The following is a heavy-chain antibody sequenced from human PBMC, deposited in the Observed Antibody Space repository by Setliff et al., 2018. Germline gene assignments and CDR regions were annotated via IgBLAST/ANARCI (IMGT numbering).Heavy chain of an antibody. CDR1: GYTLTSYA. D-gene: IGHD3-10*01. J-gene: IGHJ3*02. Sequence: ASVKVSCKASGYTLTSYAMHWVRQAPGQRLEWMGWINTGNGNTKYSQQFQGRVTITRDTSANTAYMELSSLRSEDTAVYYCARIKSSLVRGVISAFDIWGQGTMVTV. V-gene: IGHV1-3*04. CDR2: INTGNGNT. CDR3: ARIKSSLVRGVISAFDI.